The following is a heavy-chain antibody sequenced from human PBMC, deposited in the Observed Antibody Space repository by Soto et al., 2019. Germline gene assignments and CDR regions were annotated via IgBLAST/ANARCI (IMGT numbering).Heavy chain of an antibody. D-gene: IGHD6-19*01. V-gene: IGHV3-30-3*01. CDR2: ISYDGSNK. CDR3: ARDEGDSSGWYSCFDY. CDR1: GFTFSSYA. J-gene: IGHJ4*02. Sequence: QVQLVESGGGVVQPGRSLRLSCAASGFTFSSYAMHWVRQAPGKGLEWVAVISYDGSNKYYADSVKGRFTISRDNSKNTLYLQLNSLRAEDTAVYYCARDEGDSSGWYSCFDYWGQGTLVPVSS.